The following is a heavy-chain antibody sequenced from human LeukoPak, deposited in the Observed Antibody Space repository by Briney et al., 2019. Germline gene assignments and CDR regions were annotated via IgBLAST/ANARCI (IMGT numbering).Heavy chain of an antibody. D-gene: IGHD1-26*01. CDR2: ITSSSTYI. CDR3: ARDPYSGNYGAYYYYYMDV. V-gene: IGHV3-21*01. CDR1: GFTFNNYN. Sequence: GGSLRLSCAASGFTFNNYNMNWVRQAPGKGLEWVSSITSSSTYIYYADSVKGRFTISRDNAKNSLYLQMNSLRPEDTAVYYCARDPYSGNYGAYYYYYMDVWGKGTTVTISS. J-gene: IGHJ6*03.